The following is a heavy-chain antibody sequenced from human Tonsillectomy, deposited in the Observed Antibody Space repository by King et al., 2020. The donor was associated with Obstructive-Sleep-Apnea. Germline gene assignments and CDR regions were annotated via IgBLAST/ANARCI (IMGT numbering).Heavy chain of an antibody. V-gene: IGHV3-66*01. D-gene: IGHD6-19*01. CDR2: IYIGGSI. Sequence: VQLVESGGGLVQPGGSLRLSCAVSGFSVSSNDMSWVRQAPGKGLEWVSVIYIGGSIYYADSVKGRFTISRDNSKNTLYLQMNSLRAEDTAVYYCARVWQQWKSEFDYWGQGTLVTVSS. CDR3: ARVWQQWKSEFDY. J-gene: IGHJ4*02. CDR1: GFSVSSND.